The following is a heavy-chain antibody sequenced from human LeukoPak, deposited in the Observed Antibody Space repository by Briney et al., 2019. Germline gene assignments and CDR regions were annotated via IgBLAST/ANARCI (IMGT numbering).Heavy chain of an antibody. CDR2: IYYTGST. J-gene: IGHJ3*02. CDR3: SSFDSSGSHAFDM. D-gene: IGHD3-22*01. V-gene: IGHV4-59*01. Sequence: PSETLSLTCTVSGGSISYYYWNWIRQPPGKGLEWIGYIYYTGSTNYNPSLKSRVTISVDTSKNQFSLKLSSVTAADAAVYCCSSFDSSGSHAFDMWGQGTMVTVSS. CDR1: GGSISYYY.